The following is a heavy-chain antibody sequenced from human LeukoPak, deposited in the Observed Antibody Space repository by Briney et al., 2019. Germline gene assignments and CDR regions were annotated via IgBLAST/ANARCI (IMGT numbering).Heavy chain of an antibody. CDR1: GFTFNNYA. CDR3: GRDPKLGIRGYTYGYIDH. D-gene: IGHD5-18*01. J-gene: IGHJ4*02. CDR2: INTNTGNP. Sequence: GRSLRLSCAASGFTFNNYAMHWVRQAPGQGLEWMGWINTNTGNPSYAQGFFTGRYVFSLDTSASTAYLQINGLKADDTAVYYCGRDPKLGIRGYTYGYIDHWGQGTLLTVAS. V-gene: IGHV7-4-1*02.